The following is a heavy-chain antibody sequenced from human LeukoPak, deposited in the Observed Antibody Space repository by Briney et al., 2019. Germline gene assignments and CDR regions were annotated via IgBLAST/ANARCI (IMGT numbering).Heavy chain of an antibody. CDR2: IYSGGST. CDR3: ARDTITIFGVVTLGPYGMTS. J-gene: IGHJ6*02. Sequence: GGSLRLSCAASGFTVSSNYMSWVRQAPGKGLEWVSVIYSGGSTYYADSVKGRFTISRDNSKNTLYLQMNSLRAEDTAVYYCARDTITIFGVVTLGPYGMTSGAKGPRSPSP. V-gene: IGHV3-53*01. D-gene: IGHD3-3*01. CDR1: GFTVSSNY.